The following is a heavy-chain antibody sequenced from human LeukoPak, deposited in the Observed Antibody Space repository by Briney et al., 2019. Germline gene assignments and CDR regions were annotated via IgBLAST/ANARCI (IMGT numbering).Heavy chain of an antibody. Sequence: SETLSLTCTVSGGSISSGDYYWSWVRQPPGKALEWIGYIYFSGTTYYKPALKSRVSMSVDTSKNQFSLKLSSVTAADTAVYYCARICSGGSCYSIGSFDYWGQGTLVTVSS. J-gene: IGHJ4*02. CDR2: IYFSGTT. CDR3: ARICSGGSCYSIGSFDY. V-gene: IGHV4-30-4*02. D-gene: IGHD2-15*01. CDR1: GGSISSGDYY.